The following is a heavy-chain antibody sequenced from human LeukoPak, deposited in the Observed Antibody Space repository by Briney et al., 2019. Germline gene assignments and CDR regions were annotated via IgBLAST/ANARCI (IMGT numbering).Heavy chain of an antibody. V-gene: IGHV3-23*01. CDR2: ITGSGANT. CDR1: GFSFSTYS. CDR3: AKDHRWELVDY. D-gene: IGHD1-26*01. Sequence: PGGSLRLSCAGSGFSFSTYSMNWVRQAPGKGLEWVSGITGSGANTYYADSVKGRFTISRDNSKNTLYLQMNSLRAEDTAVYYWAKDHRWELVDYWGQGTLVTVSS. J-gene: IGHJ4*02.